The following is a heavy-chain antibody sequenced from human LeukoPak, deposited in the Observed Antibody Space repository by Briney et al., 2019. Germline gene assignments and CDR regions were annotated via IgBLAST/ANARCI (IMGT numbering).Heavy chain of an antibody. J-gene: IGHJ4*02. CDR3: ARDFYSNYQIDY. Sequence: GGSLRLSCAASGFTFSSYSMNWVRQAPGKGLEWVSSISSSNSYIYYADSVKGRFTISRDNAKNSLYLQMNSLRAEDTAVYYCARDFYSNYQIDYWGQGTLVTVSS. CDR2: ISSSNSYI. V-gene: IGHV3-21*01. D-gene: IGHD4-11*01. CDR1: GFTFSSYS.